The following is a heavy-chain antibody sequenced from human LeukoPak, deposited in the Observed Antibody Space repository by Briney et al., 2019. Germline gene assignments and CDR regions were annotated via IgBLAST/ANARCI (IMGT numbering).Heavy chain of an antibody. Sequence: GGSLRLSCVTSGFTFRNYGMHWVRQAPGKGLEWVAFIRFDGSNKYYADSVKGRFTISRDNSKNTVYLQMNSLSPEDTAVYYCAALQSYCSRTSCYGGDASHMWGQGTKVTVSS. CDR2: IRFDGSNK. D-gene: IGHD2-2*01. J-gene: IGHJ3*02. V-gene: IGHV3-30*02. CDR1: GFTFRNYG. CDR3: AALQSYCSRTSCYGGDASHM.